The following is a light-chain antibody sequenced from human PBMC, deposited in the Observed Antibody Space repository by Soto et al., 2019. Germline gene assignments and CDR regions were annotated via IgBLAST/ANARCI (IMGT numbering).Light chain of an antibody. V-gene: IGLV2-23*03. CDR1: SSDVGDYNL. Sequence: QSALTQPASVSGSPGQSITISCTGTSSDVGDYNLVSWYQQHPGKVPKLIIYEGSKRPSGVSDRFSGSKSGNTASLTISGLQAEDEADYCCCSFSFAGSSTVFGTGTKVTVL. CDR2: EGS. CDR3: CSFSFAGSSTV. J-gene: IGLJ1*01.